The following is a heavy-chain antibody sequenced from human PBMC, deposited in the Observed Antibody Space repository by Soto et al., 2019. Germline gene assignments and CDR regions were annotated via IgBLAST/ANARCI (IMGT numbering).Heavy chain of an antibody. CDR1: GGSFTGYS. V-gene: IGHV4-34*01. CDR3: ARGVDFWSGYYTWDFDY. CDR2: INHGGST. Sequence: SETLSLTCAVYGGSFTGYSWTWIRQPPGRGLEWIGEINHGGSTNYNPSLKSRVTILVDTSKRQFSLNLNSVTAADTAVYYCARGVDFWSGYYTWDFDYWGQGTLVTVSS. D-gene: IGHD3-3*01. J-gene: IGHJ4*02.